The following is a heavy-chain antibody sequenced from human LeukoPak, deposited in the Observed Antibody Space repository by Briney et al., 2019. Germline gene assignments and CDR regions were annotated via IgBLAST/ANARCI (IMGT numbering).Heavy chain of an antibody. D-gene: IGHD3-10*01. CDR1: GFTFTNYD. CDR2: MNPRNGNT. J-gene: IGHJ5*02. Sequence: ASVKVSCKASGFTFTNYDINWVRQATGQGLEWIGWMNPRNGNTGYAQKFQGRVTMTRDTSISTAYMELRSLRSEDTAVYYCVRDGEGVAISVNYWFDPWGQGTLVTVPS. V-gene: IGHV1-8*01. CDR3: VRDGEGVAISVNYWFDP.